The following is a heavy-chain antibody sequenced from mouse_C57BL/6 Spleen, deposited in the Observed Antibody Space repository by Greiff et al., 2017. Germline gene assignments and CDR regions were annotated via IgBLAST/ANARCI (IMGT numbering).Heavy chain of an antibody. Sequence: EVKLMESGGDLVKPGGSLKLSCAASGFTFSSYGMSWVRQTPDKRLEWVATISSGGSYTYYPDSVKGRFTISRDNAKNTLYLQMSSLKSEDTAMYYCAKNYYGSSGDYFDYWGQGTTLTVSS. J-gene: IGHJ2*01. CDR1: GFTFSSYG. CDR3: AKNYYGSSGDYFDY. D-gene: IGHD1-1*01. V-gene: IGHV5-6*01. CDR2: ISSGGSYT.